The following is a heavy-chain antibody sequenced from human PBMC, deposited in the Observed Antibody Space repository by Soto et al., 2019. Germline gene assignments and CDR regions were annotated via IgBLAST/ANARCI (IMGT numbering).Heavy chain of an antibody. CDR1: GFTFSDYY. D-gene: IGHD3-16*02. J-gene: IGHJ4*02. CDR2: ISSSGSTI. V-gene: IGHV3-11*01. Sequence: GGSLRLSCSASGFTFSDYYMSWIRQAPGKGLEWVSYISSSGSTIYYADSVKGRFTISRDNAKNSLYLQMNSLRAEDTAVYYCARSSHLGRGSYRYTGAGLCDYWGQGTLVTVSS. CDR3: ARSSHLGRGSYRYTGAGLCDY.